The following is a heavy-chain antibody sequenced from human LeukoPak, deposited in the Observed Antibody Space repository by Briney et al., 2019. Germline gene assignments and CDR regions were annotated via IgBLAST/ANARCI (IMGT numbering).Heavy chain of an antibody. V-gene: IGHV3-23*01. CDR2: ISGSGGST. Sequence: GGSLRLSCAASGFTFSSYAMSWVHQAPGKGLEWVSAISGSGGSTYYADSVKGRFTISRDNSKNTLYLQMNSLRAEDTAVYYCAKVMILWLGEANPNDYWGQGTLVTVSS. CDR3: AKVMILWLGEANPNDY. D-gene: IGHD3-10*01. CDR1: GFTFSSYA. J-gene: IGHJ4*02.